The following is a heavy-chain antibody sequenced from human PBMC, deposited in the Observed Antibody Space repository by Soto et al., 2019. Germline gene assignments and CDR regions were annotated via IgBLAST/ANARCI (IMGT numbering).Heavy chain of an antibody. J-gene: IGHJ4*02. CDR3: ARDFLRGYRYHDY. CDR1: GFTFSSYA. CDR2: ISYDGSNK. D-gene: IGHD1-1*01. Sequence: GGSLRLSCAASGFTFSSYAMHWVRQAPGKGLEWVAVISYDGSNKYYADSVKGRFTISRDNSKNTLYLQMNSLRAEDTAVYYCARDFLRGYRYHDYWGQGTLVTVSS. V-gene: IGHV3-30-3*01.